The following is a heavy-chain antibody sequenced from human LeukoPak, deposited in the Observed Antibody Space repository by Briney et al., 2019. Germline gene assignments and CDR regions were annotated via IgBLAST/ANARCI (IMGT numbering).Heavy chain of an antibody. CDR3: ARGSRSSDY. CDR1: GGSISNYY. Sequence: SETLSLTCTVSGGSISNYYWSWIRQPPGKGLDWIGYIYYSGSTSYNPSLKSRVTISGDTSKNQFSLKLSSVTAADTAVYYCARGSRSSDYWGQGTLVTVSS. CDR2: IYYSGST. V-gene: IGHV4-59*01. J-gene: IGHJ4*02.